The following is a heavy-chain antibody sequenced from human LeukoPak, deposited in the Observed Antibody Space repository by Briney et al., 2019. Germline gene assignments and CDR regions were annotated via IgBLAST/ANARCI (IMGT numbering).Heavy chain of an antibody. V-gene: IGHV4-34*01. J-gene: IGHJ3*02. D-gene: IGHD1-26*01. CDR1: GGSFSGYY. CDR2: INHSGST. Sequence: SETLSLTCAVFGGSFSGYYWSWIRQPPGKGLEWIGEINHSGSTNYDPSLKSRVTISVDTSKNQFSLKLSSVTAADTAVYYCARRSGTYHAFDIWGQGTMVTVSS. CDR3: ARRSGTYHAFDI.